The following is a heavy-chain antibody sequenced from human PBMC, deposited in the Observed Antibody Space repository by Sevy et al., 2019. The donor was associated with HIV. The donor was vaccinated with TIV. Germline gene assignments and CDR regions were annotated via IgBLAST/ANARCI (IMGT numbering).Heavy chain of an antibody. V-gene: IGHV3-21*01. J-gene: IGHJ4*02. CDR1: GFTFSNYS. Sequence: GGSLRLSCVASGFTFSNYSMNWVRQAPGKGLEWVSSITSGGSYIYYADSVKGGLTIARDNAKNSVYLQMNSLRAADTAVYFCASGGTKTGSYSGAYWGQGTLVTVSS. CDR2: ITSGGSYI. CDR3: ASGGTKTGSYSGAY. D-gene: IGHD1-26*01.